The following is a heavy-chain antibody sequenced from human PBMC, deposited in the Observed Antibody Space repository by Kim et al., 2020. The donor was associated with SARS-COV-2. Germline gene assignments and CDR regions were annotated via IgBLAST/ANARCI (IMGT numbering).Heavy chain of an antibody. V-gene: IGHV4-34*01. CDR2: INHSGST. J-gene: IGHJ4*02. Sequence: SETLSLTCAVYGGSFSGYYWSWIRQPPGKGLEWIGEINHSGSTNYNPSLKSRVTISVDTSKNQFSLKLSSVTAADTAVYYCARKGGLVGNGYWGQGTLVTVSS. CDR3: ARKGGLVGNGY. CDR1: GGSFSGYY. D-gene: IGHD6-6*01.